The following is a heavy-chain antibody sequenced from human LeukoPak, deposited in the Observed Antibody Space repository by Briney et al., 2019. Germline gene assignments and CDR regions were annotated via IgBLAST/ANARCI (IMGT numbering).Heavy chain of an antibody. CDR1: GYTFTGYY. CDR3: ARIRYDSGTVYDY. V-gene: IGHV1-2*02. CDR2: INPNSGDT. Sequence: ASVKVSCKAFGYTFTGYYMHWVRQAPGQGLEWMGWINPNSGDTNYAQKFQGRVTMTRDTSISTVYMELSRLRYDDTAVYFCARIRYDSGTVYDYWGQGTLVTVSS. D-gene: IGHD3-10*01. J-gene: IGHJ4*02.